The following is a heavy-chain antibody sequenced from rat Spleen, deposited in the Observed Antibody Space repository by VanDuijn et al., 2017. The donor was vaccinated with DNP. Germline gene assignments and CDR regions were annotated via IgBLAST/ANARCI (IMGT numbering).Heavy chain of an antibody. Sequence: EVQLQESGPGLVKPAQSLSLTCSVTGYSITSNYWAWIRKFPGNKMEWMGYISYSGSTSYNPSLKSRISITRDTSKNQFFLQLNSVTTEDTATYFLSSGGAGIWFAYWGQGTLCTVSS. CDR2: ISYSGST. V-gene: IGHV3-1*01. CDR3: SSGGAGIWFAY. J-gene: IGHJ3*01. CDR1: GYSITSNY. D-gene: IGHD4-2*01.